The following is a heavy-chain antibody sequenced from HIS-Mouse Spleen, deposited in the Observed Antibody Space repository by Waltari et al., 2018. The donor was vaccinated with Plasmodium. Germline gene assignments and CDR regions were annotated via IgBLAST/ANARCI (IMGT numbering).Heavy chain of an antibody. CDR2: INPNSGGT. V-gene: IGHV1-2*02. J-gene: IGHJ1*01. CDR1: GNTFTVYS. Sequence: QVQLVQSGAEVKKPGASVKVSCKASGNTFTVYSIHWVRQAPGQGREWMGWINPNSGGTNYAQKFQGRVTMTRDTSISTAYMELSRLRSDDTAVYYCARVLGYKAAAGTFVEYFQHWGQGTLVTVSS. CDR3: ARVLGYKAAAGTFVEYFQH. D-gene: IGHD6-13*01.